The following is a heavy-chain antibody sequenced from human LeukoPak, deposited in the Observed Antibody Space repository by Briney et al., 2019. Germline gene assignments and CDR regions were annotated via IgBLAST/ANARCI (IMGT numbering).Heavy chain of an antibody. D-gene: IGHD3-10*01. J-gene: IGHJ4*02. CDR2: IKSKTDGETT. CDR1: GFTFTNAW. Sequence: GSLRLSCVDSGFTFTNAWMSWVRQAPGKGLEWIGRIKSKTDGETTNYAEPVRGRFTISRDDSKSAVYLQMNSLKIEDTAVYYCTTDLGTYYHGSQRLIPIDYWGQGTLATVSS. CDR3: TTDLGTYYHGSQRLIPIDY. V-gene: IGHV3-15*01.